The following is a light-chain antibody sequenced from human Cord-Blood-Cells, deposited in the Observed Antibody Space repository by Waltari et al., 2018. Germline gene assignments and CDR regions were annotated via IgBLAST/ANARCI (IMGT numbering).Light chain of an antibody. V-gene: IGKV3-15*01. CDR2: GAS. J-gene: IGKJ4*01. CDR3: QQYNNWPPLT. Sequence: EIVMTQSPATLSVSPGERATLSCRASQSVSSNLAWYQQKPGQAPRLLIYGASTRATDIPARFSGSGSVTEFTLTICSLQSEDFAVYYCQQYNNWPPLTFGGGTKVEIK. CDR1: QSVSSN.